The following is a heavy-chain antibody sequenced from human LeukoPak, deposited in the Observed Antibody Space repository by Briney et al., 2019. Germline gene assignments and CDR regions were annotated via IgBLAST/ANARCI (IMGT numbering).Heavy chain of an antibody. D-gene: IGHD4/OR15-4a*01. V-gene: IGHV3-23*01. J-gene: IGHJ4*02. CDR2: ISGSGHST. CDR3: ARSRDYGGGYFDY. CDR1: GFTFSTYA. Sequence: GGSLRLSCAASGFTFSTYAMTWVRQAPGKGLDWVSVISGSGHSTFYADSVKGRFTIFRDNSKNTLYLQMNSLRAEDTGVYYCARSRDYGGGYFDYWGQGTLVTVSS.